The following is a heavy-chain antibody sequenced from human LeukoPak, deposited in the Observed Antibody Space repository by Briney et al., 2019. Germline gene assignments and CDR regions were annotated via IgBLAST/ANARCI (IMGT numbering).Heavy chain of an antibody. CDR2: ISSSGSTV. J-gene: IGHJ4*02. V-gene: IGHV3-48*04. CDR1: GFTFSNTS. CDR3: ARVFVVVVGASDHFDY. Sequence: GGSLRLSCAASGFTFSNTSMSWVRQAPGKGLEWVSFISSSGSTVYYADSVKGRFTISRDYAKNSLYLQMNSLRADDTDMYFCARVFVVVVGASDHFDYWGQGSMVSVCS. D-gene: IGHD2-15*01.